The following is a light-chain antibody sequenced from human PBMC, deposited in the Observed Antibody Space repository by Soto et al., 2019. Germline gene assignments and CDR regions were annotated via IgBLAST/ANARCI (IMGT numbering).Light chain of an antibody. Sequence: QSVLTQPPSASGSPGQSVTISCTGTSSDVGGYNYVSWYQQHPGKAPKLMIYEVSKRPSGVPDRFSGSKSGNTASLTVSGLQAEDEADYYCISYAGSNLLYVFGTGPKVTVL. CDR1: SSDVGGYNY. V-gene: IGLV2-8*01. CDR3: ISYAGSNLLYV. CDR2: EVS. J-gene: IGLJ1*01.